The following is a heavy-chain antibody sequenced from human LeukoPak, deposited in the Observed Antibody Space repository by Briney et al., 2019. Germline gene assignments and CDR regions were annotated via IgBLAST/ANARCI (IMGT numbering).Heavy chain of an antibody. V-gene: IGHV1-18*01. CDR2: ISAYNGNT. CDR3: AREWGTLGDYDWFDP. D-gene: IGHD4-17*01. J-gene: IGHJ5*02. CDR1: GYTFTSYG. Sequence: ASVKVSCKASGYTFTSYGISWVRQAPGQGLEWMGWISAYNGNTNYAQKLQGRVTMTTDTSTSTAYMELRSLRSDDTAVYYCAREWGTLGDYDWFDPWGRGTLVTVSS.